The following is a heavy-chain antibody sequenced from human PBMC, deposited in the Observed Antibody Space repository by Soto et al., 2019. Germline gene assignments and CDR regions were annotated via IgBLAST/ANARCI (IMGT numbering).Heavy chain of an antibody. D-gene: IGHD3-22*01. CDR2: IYYSGST. J-gene: IGHJ4*02. CDR3: ARDHYYDSSSGLDY. Sequence: SETLSLTCTVSGGSTSSGDYYWSWIRQPPGKGLEWIGYIYYSGSTYYNPSLKSRVTISVDTSKNQFSLKLSSATAADTAVYYCARDHYYDSSSGLDYWGQGTLVTVSS. CDR1: GGSTSSGDYY. V-gene: IGHV4-30-4*01.